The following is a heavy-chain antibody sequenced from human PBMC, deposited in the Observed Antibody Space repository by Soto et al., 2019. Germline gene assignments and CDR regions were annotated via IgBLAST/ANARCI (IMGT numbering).Heavy chain of an antibody. CDR1: GYTFTSYG. V-gene: IGHV1-18*01. J-gene: IGHJ4*02. CDR3: ARTNIAVAGTDYFDF. Sequence: GASVKVSCKASGYTFTSYGISWVRQAPGQGLEWMGWISAYNGNTNYAQKLQGRVTMTTDTSTSTAYMELRSLRSDDTAVYYCARTNIAVAGTDYFDFWGQGTQVTVSS. D-gene: IGHD6-19*01. CDR2: ISAYNGNT.